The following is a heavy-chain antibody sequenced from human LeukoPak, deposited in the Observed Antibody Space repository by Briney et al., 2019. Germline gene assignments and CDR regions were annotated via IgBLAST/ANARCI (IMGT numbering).Heavy chain of an antibody. CDR3: ARGSSTNCYGGNCFYYYMAV. Sequence: GGSLRLSCAASGFTFSTYGMHWVRQAPGKGLEWVAVTSFDGTTKYYADSVKGRFTVSRDNSKNTLILQMNSLRAEDTAVYYCARGSSTNCYGGNCFYYYMAVWGKGTTVTVSS. CDR1: GFTFSTYG. D-gene: IGHD2-2*01. J-gene: IGHJ6*03. V-gene: IGHV3-30*04. CDR2: TSFDGTTK.